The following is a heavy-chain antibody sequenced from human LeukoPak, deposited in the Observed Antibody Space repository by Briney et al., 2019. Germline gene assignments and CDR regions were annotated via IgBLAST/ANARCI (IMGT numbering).Heavy chain of an antibody. J-gene: IGHJ4*02. CDR2: IWYDGSNK. CDR1: GFTFSSYG. D-gene: IGHD2/OR15-2a*01. Sequence: GGSLRLSCAASGFTFSSYGMHWVRQAPGKGLEWVALIWYDGSNKYYTDSVKGRLTISRDNSKNTLYLKMNSLRAEDTAVYYCAREGPRGNSQFDYWGQGTLVTVSS. V-gene: IGHV3-33*01. CDR3: AREGPRGNSQFDY.